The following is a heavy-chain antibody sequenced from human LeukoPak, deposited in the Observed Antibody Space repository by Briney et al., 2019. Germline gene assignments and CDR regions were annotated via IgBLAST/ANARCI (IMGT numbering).Heavy chain of an antibody. CDR1: GASINSGGQY. CDR2: IYYSGGT. V-gene: IGHV4-30-4*02. D-gene: IGHD3-10*01. J-gene: IGHJ5*02. Sequence: SETLSLTCTVSGASINSGGQYWSWVRQIPGKGLEWIGYIYYSGGTSYNPSLKSRVTISVDTSKNQFSPKLSSVTAADTAVYYCARRDYYGSGSYYPWGQGTLVTVSS. CDR3: ARRDYYGSGSYYP.